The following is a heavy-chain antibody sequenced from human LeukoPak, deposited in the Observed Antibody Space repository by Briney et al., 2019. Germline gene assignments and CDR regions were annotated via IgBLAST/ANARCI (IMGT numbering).Heavy chain of an antibody. Sequence: SETLSLTCAVSGGSISSGGYSWSWIRQPPGKGLEWIGYISHSGSTYYNPSLKSRVNISVDRSKNQFSLKLTSVTAADTAVYYCARGYCSGGSCYVGNWFDPWGQGTLVTVSS. J-gene: IGHJ5*02. V-gene: IGHV4-30-2*01. CDR1: GGSISSGGYS. CDR3: ARGYCSGGSCYVGNWFDP. CDR2: ISHSGST. D-gene: IGHD2-15*01.